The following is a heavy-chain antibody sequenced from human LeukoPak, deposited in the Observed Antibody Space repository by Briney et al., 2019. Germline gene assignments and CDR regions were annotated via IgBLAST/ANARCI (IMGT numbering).Heavy chain of an antibody. CDR1: GFTFSSYT. J-gene: IGHJ4*02. CDR3: VIVRGYFDSSGSDY. V-gene: IGHV3-64D*06. CDR2: ITSNGGSA. Sequence: GGSLRLSCSASGFTFSSYTIHWVRQAPGKGLEFVSAITSNGGSAYYAYSVKGRFTISRDNSKNTVYLQMSSLRAEDTAVYYCVIVRGYFDSSGSDYWGQGTLVTVSS. D-gene: IGHD3-9*01.